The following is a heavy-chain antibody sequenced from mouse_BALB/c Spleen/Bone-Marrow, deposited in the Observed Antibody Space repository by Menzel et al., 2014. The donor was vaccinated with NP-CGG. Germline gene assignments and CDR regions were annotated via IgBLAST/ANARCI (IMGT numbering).Heavy chain of an antibody. Sequence: VQLQQSGPELEKPGASVKISCKASGYSFTGYNMNWVKQSNGKSLEWIGNIDPSYGGTSYNQKFKGKATLTVDKSSSTAYMQLKSLTSEDSAVYYCARMDYYGHWGQGTLVTVSA. V-gene: IGHV1-39*01. D-gene: IGHD1-2*01. J-gene: IGHJ3*01. CDR3: ARMDYYGH. CDR2: IDPSYGGT. CDR1: GYSFTGYN.